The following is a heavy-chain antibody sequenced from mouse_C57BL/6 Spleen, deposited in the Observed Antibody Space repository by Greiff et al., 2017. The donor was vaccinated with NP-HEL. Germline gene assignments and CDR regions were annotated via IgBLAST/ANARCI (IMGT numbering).Heavy chain of an antibody. Sequence: QVQLKESGAELVRPGTSVKVSCKASGYAFTNYLIEWVKQRPGQGLEWIGVINPGSGGTNYNEKFKGKATLTADKSSSTAYMQLSSLTSEDSAVYFCARRGGGYSWFAYWGQGTLVTVSA. CDR3: ARRGGGYSWFAY. CDR1: GYAFTNYL. CDR2: INPGSGGT. V-gene: IGHV1-54*01. D-gene: IGHD2-3*01. J-gene: IGHJ3*01.